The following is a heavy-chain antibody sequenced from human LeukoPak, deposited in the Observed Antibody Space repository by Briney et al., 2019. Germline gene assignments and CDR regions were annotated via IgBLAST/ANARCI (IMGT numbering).Heavy chain of an antibody. V-gene: IGHV1-2*04. Sequence: ASVKVSCKASGYTFTGYYMHWVRQAPGQGLEWMGWINPNSGGTNYAQKFQGWVTMTRDTSISTAYMELSRLRSDDTAVYYCARPHGTNELPFDIWGQGTMVTVSS. CDR1: GYTFTGYY. CDR3: ARPHGTNELPFDI. J-gene: IGHJ3*02. CDR2: INPNSGGT. D-gene: IGHD4/OR15-4a*01.